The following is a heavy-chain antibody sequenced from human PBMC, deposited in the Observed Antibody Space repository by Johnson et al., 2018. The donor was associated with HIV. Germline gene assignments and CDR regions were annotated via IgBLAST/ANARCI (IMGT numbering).Heavy chain of an antibody. V-gene: IGHV3-30*04. D-gene: IGHD3-10*01. CDR2: ISSAGRNK. Sequence: QVQLVESGGGVVQPGRSLRLSCAASGFTFSSYAMHWVRPAPGKGLEWVAVISSAGRNKYYADSVKGRFTLSRDNSKNTLYLQMNSLRAEDTAVYYCARDLNRYYYGSVKAFDIWGQGTMVTVSS. J-gene: IGHJ3*02. CDR3: ARDLNRYYYGSVKAFDI. CDR1: GFTFSSYA.